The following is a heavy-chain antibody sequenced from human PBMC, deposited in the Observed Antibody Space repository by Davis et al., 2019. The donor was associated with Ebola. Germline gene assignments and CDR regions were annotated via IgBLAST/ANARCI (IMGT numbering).Heavy chain of an antibody. CDR1: GFTFGSHW. V-gene: IGHV3-7*03. D-gene: IGHD3/OR15-3a*01. CDR3: ASGDGRGRSYDMDV. Sequence: GESLKISCAASGFTFGSHWMHWVCQAPGKGLEWVGNIKQDGSEKYYVDSVKGRFTISRDDAKKSLFLQMDSLRDEDTAMYYCASGDGRGRSYDMDVWGQGTTVTVSS. CDR2: IKQDGSEK. J-gene: IGHJ6*02.